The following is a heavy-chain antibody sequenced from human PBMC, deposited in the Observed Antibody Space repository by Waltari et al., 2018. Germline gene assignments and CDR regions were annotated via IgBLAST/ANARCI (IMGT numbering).Heavy chain of an antibody. CDR2: ISYDGSNK. CDR1: GFIFGNYA. V-gene: IGHV3-30-3*02. CDR3: AKDLYPRAFDI. J-gene: IGHJ3*02. Sequence: VKLEESGGGLVQPGRSLRLSCAGSGFIFGNYALTWVRQAPGKGLEWVAVISYDGSNKYYADSVKGRFTISRDNSKNTLYLQMNSLRAEDTAVYYCAKDLYPRAFDIWGQGTMVTVSS.